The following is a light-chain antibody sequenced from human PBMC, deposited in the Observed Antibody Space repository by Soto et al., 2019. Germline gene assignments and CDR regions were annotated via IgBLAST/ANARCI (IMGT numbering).Light chain of an antibody. CDR1: SGHSSDA. Sequence: QPVLTQSPSASASLGASVKLTCTLSSGHSSDAIAWHQQQPEKGPRYLMKLNSDGSHSKGDGIPDRFSGSSSGAERYLTISSLQSEDEADYYCQTWGTGIQGWVCGGGTKVTVL. CDR2: LNSDGSH. V-gene: IGLV4-69*01. J-gene: IGLJ3*02. CDR3: QTWGTGIQGWV.